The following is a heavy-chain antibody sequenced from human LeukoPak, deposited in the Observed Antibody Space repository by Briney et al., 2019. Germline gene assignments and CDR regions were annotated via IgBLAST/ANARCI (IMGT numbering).Heavy chain of an antibody. V-gene: IGHV3-48*03. D-gene: IGHD4-17*01. CDR3: TRLTTNYFDY. J-gene: IGHJ4*02. Sequence: PGGSLRLSXAASGFTFRSYEMNWVRQAPGKGLEWVSYISNSGSPIYYADSVKGRFTISRDNAKNSLYLQMNSLRVEDTAVYYCTRLTTNYFDYWGQGTLVSVSS. CDR2: ISNSGSPI. CDR1: GFTFRSYE.